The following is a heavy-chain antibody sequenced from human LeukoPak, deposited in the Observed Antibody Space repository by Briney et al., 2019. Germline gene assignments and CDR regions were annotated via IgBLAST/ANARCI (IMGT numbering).Heavy chain of an antibody. J-gene: IGHJ4*02. Sequence: GESLKISCKASGYSFTSYWIGWSRQMPGKGLEWMGIIYPGDSDTTYSPSFQGQVTISADKSISTASLQWSSLKASDTAMYCCARHYGYSYADYWGQGTLVTVS. D-gene: IGHD5-18*01. V-gene: IGHV5-51*01. CDR1: GYSFTSYW. CDR3: ARHYGYSYADY. CDR2: IYPGDSDT.